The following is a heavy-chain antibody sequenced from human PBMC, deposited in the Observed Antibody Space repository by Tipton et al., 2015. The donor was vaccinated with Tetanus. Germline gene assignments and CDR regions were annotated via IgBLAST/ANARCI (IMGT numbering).Heavy chain of an antibody. CDR1: GFTFSSYA. J-gene: IGHJ4*02. CDR2: ISYDGSNK. CDR3: ARAGIVGATYYFDY. V-gene: IGHV3-30-3*01. Sequence: SLRLSCAASGFTFSSYAMHWVRQAPGKGLEWVAVISYDGSNKYYADSVKGRFTISRDNSKNTLYLQMNSLRAEVTAVYYSARAGIVGATYYFDYWGQGTLVTVSS. D-gene: IGHD1-26*01.